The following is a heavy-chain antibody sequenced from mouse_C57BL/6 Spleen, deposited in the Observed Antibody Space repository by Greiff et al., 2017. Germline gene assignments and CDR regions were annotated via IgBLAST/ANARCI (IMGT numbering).Heavy chain of an antibody. Sequence: QVQLQQPGTELVKPGASVKLSCKASGYTFTSYWMHWVKQRPGQGLEWIGNINPSNGGTNYNEKFKSKATLTVDKSSSTSYMQLSSLTSEDAAVYYCARSRFDLGRSYFDYWGQGTTLTVSS. V-gene: IGHV1-53*01. J-gene: IGHJ2*01. D-gene: IGHD4-1*01. CDR2: INPSNGGT. CDR3: ARSRFDLGRSYFDY. CDR1: GYTFTSYW.